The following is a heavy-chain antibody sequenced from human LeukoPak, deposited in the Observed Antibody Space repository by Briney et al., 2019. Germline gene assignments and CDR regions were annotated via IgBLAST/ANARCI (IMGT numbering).Heavy chain of an antibody. CDR1: GGSISSGGYY. D-gene: IGHD2-2*02. CDR3: ARGYCSSTSCYRDAFDI. J-gene: IGHJ3*02. Sequence: SETLSLTCTVSGGSISSGGYYWSWIRQPPGEGLEWIGYIYYSGSAYYNPSLKSRVTISVDTSKNQFSLKLSSVTAADTAVYYCARGYCSSTSCYRDAFDIWGQGTMVTVSS. V-gene: IGHV4-30-4*01. CDR2: IYYSGSA.